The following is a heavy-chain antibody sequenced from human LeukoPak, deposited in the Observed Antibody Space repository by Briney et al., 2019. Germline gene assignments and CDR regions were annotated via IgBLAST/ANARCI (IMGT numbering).Heavy chain of an antibody. CDR2: ISAYNGNT. CDR1: GYTFTSYG. V-gene: IGHV1-18*01. Sequence: ASVKVSCKASGYTFTSYGISWVRQAPGQGLEWMGWISAYNGNTNYAQKLQGRVTMTTDTSTSTAYMELRSLRSDDTAVYYCAGVWWFGDPLGLDAFDIWSQGTMVTVSS. J-gene: IGHJ3*02. CDR3: AGVWWFGDPLGLDAFDI. D-gene: IGHD3-10*01.